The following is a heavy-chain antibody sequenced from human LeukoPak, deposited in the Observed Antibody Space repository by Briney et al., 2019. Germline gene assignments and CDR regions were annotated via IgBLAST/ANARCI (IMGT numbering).Heavy chain of an antibody. J-gene: IGHJ4*02. CDR1: GYTFTGYY. Sequence: ASVKVSCKASGYTFTGYYMHWVRQAPGQGLEWRGRINPNSGGTSYAQKFQGRVTMTRDTSISTAYMELSRLRSDDTAVYYCARVAYDSSGYYYFDYWGQGTLVTVSS. D-gene: IGHD3-22*01. CDR3: ARVAYDSSGYYYFDY. V-gene: IGHV1-2*06. CDR2: INPNSGGT.